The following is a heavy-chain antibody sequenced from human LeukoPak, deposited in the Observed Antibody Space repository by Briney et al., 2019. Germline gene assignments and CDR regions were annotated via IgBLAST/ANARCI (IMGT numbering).Heavy chain of an antibody. V-gene: IGHV3-74*01. CDR1: GFTFSSYW. J-gene: IGHJ2*01. D-gene: IGHD3-10*01. Sequence: GGSLRLSCAASGFTFSSYWMHWVRQAPGKGLVWVSGFNSDGSSTTYADSVKGRLTISRDNAKNTVYLQMSSLRAEDTAVYYCARLKRSGRYFDLWGRGTLVTVSS. CDR2: FNSDGSST. CDR3: ARLKRSGRYFDL.